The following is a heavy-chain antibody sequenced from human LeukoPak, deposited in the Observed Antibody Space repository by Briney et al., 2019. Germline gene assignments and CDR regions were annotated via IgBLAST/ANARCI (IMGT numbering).Heavy chain of an antibody. Sequence: SETLSLTCAVYGGSFSGYYWSWIRQPPGKGLEWIGEINHSGSTNYNLSLKSRVTISVDTSKNQFSLKLSSVTAADTAVYYCASTYYDSSGYHTFDYWGQGTLVTVSS. CDR1: GGSFSGYY. V-gene: IGHV4-34*01. CDR3: ASTYYDSSGYHTFDY. CDR2: INHSGST. J-gene: IGHJ4*02. D-gene: IGHD3-22*01.